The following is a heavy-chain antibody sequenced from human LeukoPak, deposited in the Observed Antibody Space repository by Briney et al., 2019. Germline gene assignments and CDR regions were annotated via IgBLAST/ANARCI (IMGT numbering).Heavy chain of an antibody. CDR3: ARLGCSSTSCYDADTFDI. D-gene: IGHD2-2*01. V-gene: IGHV4-30-4*08. CDR1: GGSISSGGYY. J-gene: IGHJ3*02. Sequence: SQTLSLTCTVSGGSISSGGYYWSWIRQHPGKGLEWIGYIYYSGSTYYTPSLKSRVTISVDTSKNQFSLKLSSVTATDTAVYYCARLGCSSTSCYDADTFDIWGQGTMVTVSS. CDR2: IYYSGST.